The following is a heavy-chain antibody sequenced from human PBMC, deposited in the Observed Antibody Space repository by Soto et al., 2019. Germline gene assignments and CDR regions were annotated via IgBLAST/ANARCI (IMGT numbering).Heavy chain of an antibody. CDR2: IKSKTDGGTS. CDR1: GFTFGNAW. J-gene: IGHJ6*02. CDR3: TTDRVYSSSWYPQQTYYYYGMDV. Sequence: PGGSLRLSCAASGFTFGNAWMSWVRQAPGKGLEWVGRIKSKTDGGTSDYAAPVKGRFTISRDDSKNTLYLQMNSLKTEDTAVYYCTTDRVYSSSWYPQQTYYYYGMDVWGQGTTVTVSS. D-gene: IGHD6-13*01. V-gene: IGHV3-15*01.